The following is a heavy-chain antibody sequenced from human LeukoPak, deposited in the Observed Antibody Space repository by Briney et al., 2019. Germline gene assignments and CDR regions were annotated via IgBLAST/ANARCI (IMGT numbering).Heavy chain of an antibody. CDR1: GYTFTSYD. CDR2: MNPNSGNT. V-gene: IGHV1-8*01. Sequence: ASVKVSCKASGYTFTSYDINWVRQATGQGLEWMGWMNPNSGNTGYAQKFQGRVTMTRNTSISTAYMELSSLRSEDPAVYYCARGLFEDIVASPHYGMDVWGQGTTVTVSS. J-gene: IGHJ6*02. D-gene: IGHD5-12*01. CDR3: ARGLFEDIVASPHYGMDV.